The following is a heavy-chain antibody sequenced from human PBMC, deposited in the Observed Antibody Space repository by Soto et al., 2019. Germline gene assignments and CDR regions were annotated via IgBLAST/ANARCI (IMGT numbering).Heavy chain of an antibody. D-gene: IGHD3-3*01. Sequence: VSVKVSCKASGYTFTSYYMHWVRQAPGQGLEWMGIINPSGGSTSYAQKFQGRVTMTRDTSTSTVYMELSSLRSEDTAVYYCDMTQDYDFWSGYSGGGFDPWGQGTLVTVSS. V-gene: IGHV1-46*03. CDR2: INPSGGST. CDR3: DMTQDYDFWSGYSGGGFDP. J-gene: IGHJ5*02. CDR1: GYTFTSYY.